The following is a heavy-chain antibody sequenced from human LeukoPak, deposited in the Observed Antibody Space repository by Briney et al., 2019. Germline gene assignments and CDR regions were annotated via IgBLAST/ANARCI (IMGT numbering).Heavy chain of an antibody. V-gene: IGHV1-46*01. CDR1: GYTFSNYY. CDR2: LNPSGGTT. Sequence: ASVKVSCKASGYTFSNYYMHWVRQAPGQGLEWMGILNPSGGTTTYAQKFQGRVTMTRDTSTSTVYMELSSLRSEDTAMYYCARDKALLKGLVHYHFDYWGQGTLVTVPS. CDR3: ARDKALLKGLVHYHFDY. J-gene: IGHJ4*02. D-gene: IGHD6-19*01.